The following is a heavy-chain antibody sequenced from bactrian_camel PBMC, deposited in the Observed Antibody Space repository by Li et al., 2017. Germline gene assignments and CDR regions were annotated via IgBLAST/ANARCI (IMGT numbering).Heavy chain of an antibody. D-gene: IGHD5*01. J-gene: IGHJ4*01. V-gene: IGHV3-2*01. Sequence: HVQLVESGGTLVQPGGSLRLSCAASGVAFSYYFMAWVRQAPGKGLEWVSSVHTTIGTPFYADSVKGRFTISKDNAKNTLYLQMSSLRTEDTAVYYCAAGLLADYALGLGTQVTVS. CDR2: VHTTIGTP. CDR1: GVAFSYYF.